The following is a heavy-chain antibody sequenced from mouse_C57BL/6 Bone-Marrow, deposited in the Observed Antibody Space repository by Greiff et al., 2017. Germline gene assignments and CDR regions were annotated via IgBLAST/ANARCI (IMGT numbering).Heavy chain of an antibody. CDR2: IGPSDSYT. CDR1: GYTFTSYW. Sequence: QVQLQQPGAELVKPGASVKLSCKASGYTFTSYWMQWVKQRPGQGLEWIGEIGPSDSYTNYNPKFKGKATVTVDTSSNTAYMQLSSLTSEDTAVYYCARSTGYVDYFDYWGQGTTLTVSS. CDR3: ARSTGYVDYFDY. D-gene: IGHD3-2*02. V-gene: IGHV1-50*01. J-gene: IGHJ2*01.